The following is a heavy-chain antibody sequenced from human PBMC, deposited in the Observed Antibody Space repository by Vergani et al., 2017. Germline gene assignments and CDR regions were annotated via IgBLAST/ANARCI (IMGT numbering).Heavy chain of an antibody. CDR3: ARSLVAGKGGY. Sequence: EVQLVESGGVVVQPGGSLRLSCAASGFTFDDYTMHWVRQAPGKGLEWVSLISWDGGSTYYADSVKGRFTISRDNSKNSLYLQMNSLRVEDTAVYFCARSLVAGKGGYSGQGTRVAVSS. CDR1: GFTFDDYT. V-gene: IGHV3-43*01. J-gene: IGHJ4*02. CDR2: ISWDGGST. D-gene: IGHD6-19*01.